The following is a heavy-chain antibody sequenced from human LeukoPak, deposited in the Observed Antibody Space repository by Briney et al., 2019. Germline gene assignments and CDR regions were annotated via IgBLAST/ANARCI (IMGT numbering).Heavy chain of an antibody. D-gene: IGHD2-2*01. CDR2: ISVGDGNT. Sequence: ASVKVSCKASGYTFTTYAMHWVRQAPGQRLEWIGWISVGDGNTKYSQKFQGRVTITRDTSARTAYMELTSLISEDTAVYYCARGYSGVVPAAHPDFWGQGTLVTVSS. J-gene: IGHJ4*02. CDR1: GYTFTTYA. V-gene: IGHV1-3*01. CDR3: ARGYSGVVPAAHPDF.